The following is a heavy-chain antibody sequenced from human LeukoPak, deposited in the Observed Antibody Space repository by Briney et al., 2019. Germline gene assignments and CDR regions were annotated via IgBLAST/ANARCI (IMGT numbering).Heavy chain of an antibody. CDR2: ISYDGSNK. J-gene: IGHJ4*02. CDR3: ARGDYSNLDY. Sequence: SCKASGGTFSSYAMHWVRQAPGKGLEWVAVISYDGSNKYYADSVKGRFTISRDNSKNTLYLQMNSLRAEDTAVYYCARGDYSNLDYWGQGTLVTVSS. CDR1: GGTFSSYA. V-gene: IGHV3-30*04. D-gene: IGHD6-13*01.